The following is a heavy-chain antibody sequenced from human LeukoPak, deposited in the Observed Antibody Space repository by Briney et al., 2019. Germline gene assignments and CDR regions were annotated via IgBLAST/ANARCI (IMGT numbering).Heavy chain of an antibody. J-gene: IGHJ4*02. V-gene: IGHV4-34*01. Sequence: PSETLSLTCAVYGGSFSGYYWSWIRQPPGKGLEWIGEINHSGSTNYNPSLKSRVTISVDTSKNQFSLKLSSVTAADTAVYYCARNIVAAGTGAFDYWGQGTLVTVSS. CDR2: INHSGST. D-gene: IGHD6-13*01. CDR1: GGSFSGYY. CDR3: ARNIVAAGTGAFDY.